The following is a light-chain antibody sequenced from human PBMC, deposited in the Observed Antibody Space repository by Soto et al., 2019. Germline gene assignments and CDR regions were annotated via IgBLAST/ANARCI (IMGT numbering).Light chain of an antibody. Sequence: EIVLTQSPGTLSLSPGERATLSCRASQGVRNTYLAWYQQKPGQAPRLLVSGASSRATGIPDRYSGSGSGTDFTLTINRLEPEDFAVYFCQLYGESPPTFGGGTKVEIK. CDR3: QLYGESPPT. V-gene: IGKV3-20*01. CDR2: GAS. CDR1: QGVRNTY. J-gene: IGKJ4*01.